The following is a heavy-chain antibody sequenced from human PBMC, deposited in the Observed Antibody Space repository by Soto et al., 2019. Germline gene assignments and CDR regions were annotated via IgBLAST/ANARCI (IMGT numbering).Heavy chain of an antibody. CDR3: ARDSSSWTKNWFDP. CDR2: ISYDGSNK. J-gene: IGHJ5*02. CDR1: GFTFSNYE. D-gene: IGHD6-13*01. Sequence: GGSLRLSCAASGFTFSNYEMHWVRQAPGKGLEYVSGISYDGSNKYYADSVKGRFTISRDNSKNTLYLQMNSLRAEDTAVYYCARDSSSWTKNWFDPWGQGTLVTVSS. V-gene: IGHV3-30-3*01.